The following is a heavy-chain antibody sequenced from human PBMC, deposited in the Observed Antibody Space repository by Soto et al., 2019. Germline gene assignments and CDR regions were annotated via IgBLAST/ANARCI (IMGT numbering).Heavy chain of an antibody. CDR2: IYYSGST. J-gene: IGHJ6*02. V-gene: IGHV4-59*08. D-gene: IGHD6-19*01. CDR1: GGSIRNNY. CDR3: ARSGDTGYRGGLEYFYYGLDV. Sequence: SETLSLTCTVPGGSIRNNYWSWVRQPPGKGLEWIGYIYYSGSTNYNPSLKSRVTISIDTSRNQFSLKLTSVTAADTAMYYCARSGDTGYRGGLEYFYYGLDVWGQGTTVTV.